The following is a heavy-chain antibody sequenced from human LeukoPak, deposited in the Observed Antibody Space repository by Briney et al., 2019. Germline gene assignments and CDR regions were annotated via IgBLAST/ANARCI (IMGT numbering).Heavy chain of an antibody. CDR3: ARICGGGSCYFPYGY. CDR1: GGSISSSGYY. V-gene: IGHV4-39*01. CDR2: IYHSGST. Sequence: PSETLSLTSTVSGGSISSSGYYWGWDRQPPGKGLEWIGNIYHSGSTYYNLSLKSRVTISLDTSKNQFSLRLSSVTAADTAVYFCARICGGGSCYFPYGYCGQGTLVTVSS. J-gene: IGHJ4*02. D-gene: IGHD2-15*01.